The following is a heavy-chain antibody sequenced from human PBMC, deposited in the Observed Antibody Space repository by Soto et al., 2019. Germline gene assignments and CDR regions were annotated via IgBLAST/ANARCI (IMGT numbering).Heavy chain of an antibody. J-gene: IGHJ6*02. D-gene: IGHD2-15*01. V-gene: IGHV5-10-1*01. CDR2: IDPSDSYT. CDR1: GYSFTSYW. CDR3: ARLSKVVVAVYGMDV. Sequence: GESLKISCKGSGYSFTSYWISWVRQMPGKGLEWMGRIDPSDSYTNYSPSFQGHVTISADKSISTAXXXXXXXKASDTAMYYCARLSKVVVAVYGMDVWGQGTTVTVSS.